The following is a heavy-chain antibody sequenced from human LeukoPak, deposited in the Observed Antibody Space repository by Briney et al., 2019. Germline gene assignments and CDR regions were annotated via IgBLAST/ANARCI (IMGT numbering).Heavy chain of an antibody. V-gene: IGHV1-2*02. J-gene: IGHJ3*02. CDR2: INPNSGGT. Sequence: GAPVNVSCKASGYTFTGYYMHWVRQAPGQGLEWMGWINPNSGGTNYAQKFQGRVTMTRDTSISTAYMELSSLRSEDTAVYYCARGRVRGGDAFDIWGQGTMVTVSS. CDR3: ARGRVRGGDAFDI. D-gene: IGHD3-10*01. CDR1: GYTFTGYY.